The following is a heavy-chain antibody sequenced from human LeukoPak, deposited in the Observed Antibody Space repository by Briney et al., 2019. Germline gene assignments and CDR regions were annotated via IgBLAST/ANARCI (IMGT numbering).Heavy chain of an antibody. D-gene: IGHD2-8*01. V-gene: IGHV4-39*01. Sequence: SETLSLTCSVSGGSISSDHFYWGWIRQPPGKGLEWIGNMYYTGSTYYNPSLKSRVTMSVDTSNNQFSLKMSSLTAADTAVYFCATQYCTNGICYKFDQWGQGTLVP. J-gene: IGHJ4*02. CDR3: ATQYCTNGICYKFDQ. CDR1: GGSISSDHFY. CDR2: MYYTGST.